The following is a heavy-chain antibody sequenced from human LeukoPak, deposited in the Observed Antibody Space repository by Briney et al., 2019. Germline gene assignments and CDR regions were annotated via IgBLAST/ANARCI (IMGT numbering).Heavy chain of an antibody. J-gene: IGHJ5*02. V-gene: IGHV1-46*01. CDR1: GYTLISHY. D-gene: IGHD3-10*01. CDR2: INPSGGST. CDR3: ARGEVRGVTHFPNWFDP. Sequence: GASVKVSCKASGYTLISHYIHWGRLAPGQGLEWMGIINPSGGSTTYAQKFQGRLTMTRDMSTSTVYMEVSSLRSEDTAVYYCARGEVRGVTHFPNWFDPWGQGTLVTVSS.